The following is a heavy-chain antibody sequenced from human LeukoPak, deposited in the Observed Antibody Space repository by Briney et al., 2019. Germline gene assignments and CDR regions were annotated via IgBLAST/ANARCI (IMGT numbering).Heavy chain of an antibody. Sequence: PGGSLRLSCAASGFTFSSYWMSRVRQAPGKGLEWVANIKQDGSEKYYVDSVKGRFTISRDNAKNSLYLQMNSLRAEDTAVYYCASVRRGFGEFSKYYSYYYMDVWGKGTTVTISS. J-gene: IGHJ6*03. CDR1: GFTFSSYW. D-gene: IGHD3-10*01. CDR2: IKQDGSEK. V-gene: IGHV3-7*01. CDR3: ASVRRGFGEFSKYYSYYYMDV.